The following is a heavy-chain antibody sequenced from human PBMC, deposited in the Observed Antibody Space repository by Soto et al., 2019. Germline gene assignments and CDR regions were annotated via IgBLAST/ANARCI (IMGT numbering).Heavy chain of an antibody. Sequence: SETLSLTCAVSVDSISSVNWWSWVRQSPGQGLEWIGDIYHTGITNYNPSLKSRVTISVDASKNQFSLKLSSVTAADTAVYYCASSLGGYYYGSGEDYYFDYWGQGTLVTVS. J-gene: IGHJ4*02. CDR3: ASSLGGYYYGSGEDYYFDY. CDR1: VDSISSVNW. CDR2: IYHTGIT. V-gene: IGHV4-4*02. D-gene: IGHD3-10*01.